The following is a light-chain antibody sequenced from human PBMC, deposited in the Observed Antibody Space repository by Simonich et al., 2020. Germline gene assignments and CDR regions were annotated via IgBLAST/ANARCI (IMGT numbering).Light chain of an antibody. CDR2: WAS. CDR1: QSVLYSSNNKNY. Sequence: DIVMTQSPDSLAVSLGESATINCKSSQSVLYSSNNKNYLAWYQQKPGQPPKQLIYWASTRESGVPDRFSGSGSGTDFTLTISSMQSEDFAVYYCQQYNNWPWTFGQGTKVEIK. J-gene: IGKJ1*01. V-gene: IGKV4-1*01. CDR3: QQYNNWPWT.